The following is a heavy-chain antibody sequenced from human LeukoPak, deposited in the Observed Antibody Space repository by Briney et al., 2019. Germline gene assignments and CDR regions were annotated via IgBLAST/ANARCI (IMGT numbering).Heavy chain of an antibody. CDR2: IHKDGNEK. J-gene: IGHJ4*02. V-gene: IGHV3-7*04. CDR3: ARGDKCSGDY. Sequence: PGGSLRLSCAASGFTFSTYWMSWVRQAPGKGLEWVDNIHKDGNEKYYVDSVKGRFNISRDNAKNSLYLQMNSLRAEDTAVYYCARGDKCSGDYWGQGTLVTVSS. CDR1: GFTFSTYW. D-gene: IGHD2-15*01.